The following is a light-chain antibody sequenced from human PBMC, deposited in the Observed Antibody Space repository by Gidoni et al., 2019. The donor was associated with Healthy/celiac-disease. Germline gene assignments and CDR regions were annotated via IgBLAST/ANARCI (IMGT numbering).Light chain of an antibody. J-gene: IGKJ4*01. Sequence: GSLGERATIHCKYSQSVLYSSNNKNYLAWYQQKPGQPPKLLIYWASTRESGVPDRVSGSGSGTDFTLTISSLQAEDVAVYYCQQYYITPPTFGGGTKVEIK. CDR3: QQYYITPPT. CDR2: WAS. V-gene: IGKV4-1*01. CDR1: QSVLYSSNNKNY.